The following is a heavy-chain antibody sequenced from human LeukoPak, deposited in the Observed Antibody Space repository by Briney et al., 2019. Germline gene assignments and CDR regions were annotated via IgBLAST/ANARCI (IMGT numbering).Heavy chain of an antibody. Sequence: SQTLSLTCAISGDSVSTNSAAWNWIRQSPSRGLEWLGRTYYRPKWYNDYAVSVKSPITLNPDTSKNQFSLQLNSMTPEDTAVYYCARDKGGSGYDHLDSWGQGTLVTVSS. J-gene: IGHJ4*02. V-gene: IGHV6-1*01. D-gene: IGHD5-12*01. CDR3: ARDKGGSGYDHLDS. CDR1: GDSVSTNSAA. CDR2: TYYRPKWYN.